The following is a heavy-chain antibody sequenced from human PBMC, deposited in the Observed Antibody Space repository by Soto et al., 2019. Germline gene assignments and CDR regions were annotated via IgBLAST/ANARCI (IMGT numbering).Heavy chain of an antibody. CDR3: AREITIGAPNGHAVGIINWFDP. CDR2: IIPMFDIS. Sequence: QVQLVQSGAEVKKPGSSVKVSCKASGGTFSSCTITWVRQAPGQGLEWMGRIIPMFDISKYAQKFQGRVTITADKSTSTAYMELSSLRSEDTAVYYCAREITIGAPNGHAVGIINWFDPWVQGTLVTISS. J-gene: IGHJ5*02. V-gene: IGHV1-69*08. CDR1: GGTFSSCT. D-gene: IGHD3-3*01.